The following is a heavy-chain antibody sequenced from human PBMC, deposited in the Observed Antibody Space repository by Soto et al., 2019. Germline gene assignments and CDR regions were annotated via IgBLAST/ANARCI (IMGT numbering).Heavy chain of an antibody. D-gene: IGHD5-12*01. CDR3: ARTPSTLVATASWYYYGMDV. J-gene: IGHJ6*02. Sequence: EVQLVESGGGLIQPGGSLRLSCAASGFTVSSNYMSWVRQAPGKGLEWVSVIYSGGSTYYADSVKGRFTISRDNSKNTLYLQMNSLRAEDTAVYYCARTPSTLVATASWYYYGMDVWGQGTTVTVSS. V-gene: IGHV3-53*01. CDR1: GFTVSSNY. CDR2: IYSGGST.